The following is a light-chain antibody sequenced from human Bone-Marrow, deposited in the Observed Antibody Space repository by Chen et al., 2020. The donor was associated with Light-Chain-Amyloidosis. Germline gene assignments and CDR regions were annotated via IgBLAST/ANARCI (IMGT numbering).Light chain of an antibody. Sequence: IVLTPSPGTLSSSPGEVANLSCRASQTISSNYLPWYQPKFGQAPRLLIYGSSSRATGIPDRVTGSGSGTDFTLTINRLEPEDCAMYYCQQYGTSPLTFGGGTKVEIK. CDR2: GSS. CDR3: QQYGTSPLT. J-gene: IGKJ4*01. V-gene: IGKV3-20*01. CDR1: QTISSNY.